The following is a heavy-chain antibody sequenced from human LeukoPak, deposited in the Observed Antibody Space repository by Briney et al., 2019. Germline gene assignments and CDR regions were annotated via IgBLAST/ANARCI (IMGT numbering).Heavy chain of an antibody. Sequence: SGGSLRLSCVASGFTFSRYAMSWVRQAPGKGLEWVSTIAGSGGNTFYADPVKGRFAVSRDNSKNTLYLQMNSLRAEDTAVYYCANTGQFDYWGQGTLVTVSS. V-gene: IGHV3-23*01. J-gene: IGHJ4*02. D-gene: IGHD7-27*01. CDR3: ANTGQFDY. CDR1: GFTFSRYA. CDR2: IAGSGGNT.